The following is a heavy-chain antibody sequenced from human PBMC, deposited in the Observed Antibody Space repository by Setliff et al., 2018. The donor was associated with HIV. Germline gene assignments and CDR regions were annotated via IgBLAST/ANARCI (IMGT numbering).Heavy chain of an antibody. CDR3: AKGGYGGAYYVAGY. CDR1: GFSVTDTY. J-gene: IGHJ4*02. Sequence: HPGGSLRLSCEASGFSVTDTYMGWVRQAPGKGLEWVTVMYKGGKTYYADFVKGRFTIARDDSKNTVSLQMTNLGTGDTATYYCAKGGYGGAYYVAGYWGQGTLVTSPQ. V-gene: IGHV3-66*02. D-gene: IGHD5-18*01. CDR2: MYKGGKT.